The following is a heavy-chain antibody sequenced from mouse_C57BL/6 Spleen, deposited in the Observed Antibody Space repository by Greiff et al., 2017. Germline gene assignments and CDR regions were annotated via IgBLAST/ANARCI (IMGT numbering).Heavy chain of an antibody. CDR2: INPSNGGT. J-gene: IGHJ3*01. Sequence: QVQLQQPGTELVKPGASVKLSCKASGYTFTSYWMHWVKQRPGQGLEWIGNINPSNGGTNYNEKFKSKATLTVAKSSSTAYMQLSSLTSEDSAVYYGASPLYYGSSRLAYWGQGTLVTVSA. CDR1: GYTFTSYW. D-gene: IGHD1-1*01. V-gene: IGHV1-53*01. CDR3: ASPLYYGSSRLAY.